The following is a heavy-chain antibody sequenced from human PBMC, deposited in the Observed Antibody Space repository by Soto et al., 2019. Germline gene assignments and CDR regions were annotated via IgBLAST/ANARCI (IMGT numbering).Heavy chain of an antibody. D-gene: IGHD5-12*01. V-gene: IGHV1-69*12. J-gene: IGHJ4*02. CDR3: ARQQIHSGTDY. CDR2: IIPIFVTG. Sequence: QVQLVQSGAEVKKPGSSVKVSCKASGGTFSSYAISWVRQAPGQGLEWVGGIIPIFVTGNYAQKFQGRVTITADESTSIAYMELSSLRSEDTDVYYCARQQIHSGTDYWGQGTLVTVSS. CDR1: GGTFSSYA.